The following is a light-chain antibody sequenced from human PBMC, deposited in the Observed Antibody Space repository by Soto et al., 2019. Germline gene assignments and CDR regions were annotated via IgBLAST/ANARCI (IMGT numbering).Light chain of an antibody. Sequence: EIVLTQSPGALSLSPGERATLSCRASQSISSDYLAWYQQKPGQAPRLLIYGASNRATGIPDRFSGSGSGTDFTLTISRLEPEDFAVFFCQQYGSSPPYTFGQGTKLEIK. CDR3: QQYGSSPPYT. CDR2: GAS. CDR1: QSISSDY. J-gene: IGKJ2*01. V-gene: IGKV3-20*01.